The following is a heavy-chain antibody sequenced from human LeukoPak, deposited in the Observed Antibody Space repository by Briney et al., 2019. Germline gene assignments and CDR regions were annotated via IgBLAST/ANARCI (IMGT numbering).Heavy chain of an antibody. V-gene: IGHV3-23*01. D-gene: IGHD5-18*01. CDR3: ARVSGTIQIWPQPFGDGMDV. CDR2: ISGSGRNT. J-gene: IGHJ6*02. Sequence: PGGSLRLSCAASRFTFSSYVMSWVRQAPGKGLECVSAISGSGRNTYYADSVKGRFTISRDNSKNTLYLQMNSLRAKDTAVYYCARVSGTIQIWPQPFGDGMDVWGQGTTVTVSS. CDR1: RFTFSSYV.